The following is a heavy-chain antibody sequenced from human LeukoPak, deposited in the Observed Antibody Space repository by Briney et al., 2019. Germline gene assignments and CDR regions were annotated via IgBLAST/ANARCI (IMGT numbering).Heavy chain of an antibody. V-gene: IGHV3-20*04. CDR2: INWNGGGT. J-gene: IGHJ4*02. CDR3: ARGGLYYFDY. CDR1: GFTFDDYG. D-gene: IGHD6-25*01. Sequence: GGSLRLSCAASGFTFDDYGMSWVRQAPGKGLEWVSGINWNGGGTGYADSVKGRFTISRDNAKNSLYLQMNSLRAEDTALHYCARGGLYYFDYWGQGTLVTVSS.